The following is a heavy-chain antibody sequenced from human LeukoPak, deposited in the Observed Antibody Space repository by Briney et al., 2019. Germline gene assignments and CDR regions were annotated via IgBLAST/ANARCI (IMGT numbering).Heavy chain of an antibody. J-gene: IGHJ3*02. CDR2: ISGSGSTI. CDR3: ARDLSWSPIGAFDI. CDR1: GFTFSDYY. D-gene: IGHD6-13*01. V-gene: IGHV3-11*04. Sequence: GGSLRLSCAASGFTFSDYYMSWIRQAPGKGLEWVSYISGSGSTIYYADSVKGRFTISRDNSKNTLYLQMNSLRAEDTAVYYCARDLSWSPIGAFDIWGQGTMVTVSS.